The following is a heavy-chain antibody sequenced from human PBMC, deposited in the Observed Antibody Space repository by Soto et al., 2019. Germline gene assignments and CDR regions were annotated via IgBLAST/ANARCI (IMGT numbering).Heavy chain of an antibody. J-gene: IGHJ6*02. CDR3: SRSGVRYSSGYYFFVMDV. CDR1: GGSISSYY. CDR2: IYNSGSS. V-gene: IGHV4-59*01. D-gene: IGHD5-18*01. Sequence: PSETLSLACTVSGGSISSYYWSWIRQAPGEGLEWIGYIYNSGSSNYNPSLKSRVNITLDTPKNQFSLKLSSVTAADTAVYYCSRSGVRYSSGYYFFVMDVWGPGATVTVSS.